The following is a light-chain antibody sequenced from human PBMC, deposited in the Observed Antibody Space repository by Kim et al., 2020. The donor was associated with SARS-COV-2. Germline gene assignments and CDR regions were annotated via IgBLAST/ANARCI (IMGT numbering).Light chain of an antibody. V-gene: IGLV1-40*01. Sequence: RYILSCAGSSSNIGAGYDVLWYQQLPGPAPKLLIYDNSNRPSGVPDRFSGSKSGTSASLAITGLQAEDEADYYCQSYDNSLSGYVFGTGTKVAVL. CDR3: QSYDNSLSGYV. CDR1: SSNIGAGYD. CDR2: DNS. J-gene: IGLJ1*01.